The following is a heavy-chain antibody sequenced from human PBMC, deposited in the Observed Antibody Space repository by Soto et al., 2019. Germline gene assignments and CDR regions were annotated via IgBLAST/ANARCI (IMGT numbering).Heavy chain of an antibody. CDR2: IKSKTDGGTT. V-gene: IGHV3-15*01. CDR3: TTDFWFGEPDY. J-gene: IGHJ4*02. D-gene: IGHD3-10*01. Sequence: EVQLVESGGGLVQPGGSLRLSCAASGFTFSNAWMSWVRQAPGKGLEWVGRIKSKTDGGTTDYAAPVKGRFTISRDDSKNTLYLQMNSLKTEDTVVYYCTTDFWFGEPDYWGQGTLVTVSS. CDR1: GFTFSNAW.